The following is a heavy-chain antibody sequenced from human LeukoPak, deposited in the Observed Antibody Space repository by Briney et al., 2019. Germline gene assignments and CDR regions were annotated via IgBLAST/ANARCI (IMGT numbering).Heavy chain of an antibody. CDR2: INHSGST. D-gene: IGHD2-15*01. CDR3: ARELGYCTGGYCYGGVFHY. Sequence: SETLSLTCAVNGGSFSGYYWSWIRQPPGKGLEWIGEINHSGSTTYNPSLKSRATISVDTSKNQLSLKLSSVTAADTAVYYCARELGYCTGGYCYGGVFHYWGQVTLVTVSP. CDR1: GGSFSGYY. V-gene: IGHV4-34*01. J-gene: IGHJ4*02.